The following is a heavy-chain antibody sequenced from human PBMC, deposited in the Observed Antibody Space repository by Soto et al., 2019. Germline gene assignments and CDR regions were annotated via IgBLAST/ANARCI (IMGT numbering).Heavy chain of an antibody. D-gene: IGHD6-13*01. CDR2: IYSGGST. Sequence: GGSLRLSCAASGFTVSSNYMSWVRQAPGKGLEWVSVIYSGGSTYYADSVKGRFTISRDNSKNTLYLQMNSLRAEDTAVYYCASLQVLAYSRSRWFDPWGQGTLVTVSS. CDR1: GFTVSSNY. J-gene: IGHJ5*02. V-gene: IGHV3-66*01. CDR3: ASLQVLAYSRSRWFDP.